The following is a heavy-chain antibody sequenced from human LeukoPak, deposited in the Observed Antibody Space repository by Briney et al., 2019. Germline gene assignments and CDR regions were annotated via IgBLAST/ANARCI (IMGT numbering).Heavy chain of an antibody. J-gene: IGHJ3*02. V-gene: IGHV4-59*08. Sequence: SETLSLTCSVSGGSLKSYYWNWIRQPPGKGLDWIGYIYYSGSTNYNPSLKSRVTISVDTSKNQFSLKLSSVTAADTAVYYCARHVRVSSSSTYDAFDIWGQGTMVTVSS. D-gene: IGHD6-13*01. CDR2: IYYSGST. CDR3: ARHVRVSSSSTYDAFDI. CDR1: GGSLKSYY.